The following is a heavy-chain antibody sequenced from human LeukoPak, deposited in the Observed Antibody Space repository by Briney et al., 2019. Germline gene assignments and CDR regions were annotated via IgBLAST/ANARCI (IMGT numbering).Heavy chain of an antibody. CDR2: MNPNSGNT. V-gene: IGHV1-8*01. CDR1: GYTFSSYD. Sequence: ASVKVSCKASGYTFSSYDINRVRQAPGQGLEWMGWMNPNSGNTGYAQELQGRVAMTRDTSISTAYMELSSLIPDDTAVYYCTRGGTIYDTILEDPFDIWGQGTMVTVSS. J-gene: IGHJ3*02. CDR3: TRGGTIYDTILEDPFDI. D-gene: IGHD3-22*01.